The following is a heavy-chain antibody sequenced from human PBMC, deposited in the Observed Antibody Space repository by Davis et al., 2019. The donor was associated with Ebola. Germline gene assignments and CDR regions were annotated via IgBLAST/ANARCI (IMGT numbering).Heavy chain of an antibody. CDR2: IHYSGST. CDR3: ARGTSLARNFDY. V-gene: IGHV4-61*08. D-gene: IGHD3-3*02. Sequence: SETLSLTCTVSGGSISSGGYYWSWIRQHPGKGLEWIGYIHYSGSTNYNPSLKSRVTISVDTSKNQFSLKLSSVTAADTAMYYCARGTSLARNFDYWGQGTLVSVSS. J-gene: IGHJ4*02. CDR1: GGSISSGGYY.